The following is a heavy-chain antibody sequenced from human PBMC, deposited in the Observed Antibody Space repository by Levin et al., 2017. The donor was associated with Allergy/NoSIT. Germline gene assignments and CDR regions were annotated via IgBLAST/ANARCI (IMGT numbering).Heavy chain of an antibody. CDR2: ISYDGSNK. Sequence: GGSLRLSCAASGFTFSSYAMHWVRQAPGKGLEWVAVISYDGSNKYYADSVKGRFTISRDNSKNTLYLQMNSLRAEDTAVYYCAREKLLWFGELGGDFDYWGQGTLVTVSS. CDR3: AREKLLWFGELGGDFDY. J-gene: IGHJ4*02. V-gene: IGHV3-30-3*01. CDR1: GFTFSSYA. D-gene: IGHD3-10*01.